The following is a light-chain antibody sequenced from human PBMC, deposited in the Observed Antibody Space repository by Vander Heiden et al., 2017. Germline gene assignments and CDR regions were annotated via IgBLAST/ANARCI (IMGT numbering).Light chain of an antibody. CDR1: QDINNW. V-gene: IGKV1-12*01. CDR2: DTS. J-gene: IGKJ3*01. Sequence: DIQMTQSPSSVSASVGDRVTITCRASQDINNWLAWYQQKPGKAPKLLIFDTSNLESGVPSRFSGSGSGTDFTLTISSLQPEDYATYYCQQANSFPLTFGPETKVDIK. CDR3: QQANSFPLT.